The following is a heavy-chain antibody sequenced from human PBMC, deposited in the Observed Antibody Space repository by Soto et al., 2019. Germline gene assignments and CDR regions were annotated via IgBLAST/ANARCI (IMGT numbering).Heavy chain of an antibody. CDR2: IKQDGSEK. Sequence: GGSLRLSCAASGFTFSGYWMSWVRQAPGKGLEWVANIKQDGSEKYYVDSVKGRFTVSRDNAKNSLYLQMNSLRAEDTAVYYCARGIRIAARPVYFDCWGQGTLVTVSS. CDR3: ARGIRIAARPVYFDC. D-gene: IGHD6-6*01. CDR1: GFTFSGYW. J-gene: IGHJ4*02. V-gene: IGHV3-7*03.